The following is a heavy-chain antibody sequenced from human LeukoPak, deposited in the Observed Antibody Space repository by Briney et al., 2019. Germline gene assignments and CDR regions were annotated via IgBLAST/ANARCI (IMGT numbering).Heavy chain of an antibody. CDR1: GFTFSTYA. Sequence: GGSLRLSCAASGFTFSTYAIHWVRQAPGKGLEWVAVISYDGSNKYYVASVKGRFTIARDNSKNTVYLQMNSLKAEDMAVYYCAREEWYYFDYWGQGTLVTVSS. J-gene: IGHJ4*02. V-gene: IGHV3-30-3*01. CDR2: ISYDGSNK. CDR3: AREEWYYFDY. D-gene: IGHD3-3*01.